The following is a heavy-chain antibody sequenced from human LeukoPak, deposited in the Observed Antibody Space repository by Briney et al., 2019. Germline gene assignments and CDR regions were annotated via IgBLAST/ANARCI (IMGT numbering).Heavy chain of an antibody. V-gene: IGHV3-21*01. CDR1: GFTFSNYN. CDR3: ARDHYYGSGSFDY. J-gene: IGHJ4*02. CDR2: ISSSSSYI. D-gene: IGHD3-10*01. Sequence: GGSLRLSCAASGFTFSNYNMNWVRQAPGKGLEWVSSISSSSSYIYYADSVKGRFTISRDDTKNSLYLQMNSLRAEDTAVYYCARDHYYGSGSFDYWGQGTLVTVSS.